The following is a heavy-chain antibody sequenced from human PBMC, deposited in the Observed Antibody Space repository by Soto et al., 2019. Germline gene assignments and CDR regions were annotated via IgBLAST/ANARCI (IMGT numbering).Heavy chain of an antibody. V-gene: IGHV3-72*01. Sequence: PGGSVRRSCAASGLIFSDYRMDWVRQAPGKGLEWVGRIRRKANSYTTEYAASVKGRFTISRDDSKNSLYLQMNSLKSEDTTVYYCAMLGGWSGGSSGMDVWGQGTKVTVS. CDR2: IRRKANSYTT. CDR3: AMLGGWSGGSSGMDV. D-gene: IGHD6-19*01. J-gene: IGHJ6*02. CDR1: GLIFSDYR.